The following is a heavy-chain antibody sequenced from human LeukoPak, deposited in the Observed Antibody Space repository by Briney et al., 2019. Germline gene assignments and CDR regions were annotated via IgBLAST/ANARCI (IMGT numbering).Heavy chain of an antibody. V-gene: IGHV3-23*01. CDR2: ISGSGGST. CDR3: AKDDCSSTSCYHAFDI. CDR1: GFTFSSYA. J-gene: IGHJ3*02. D-gene: IGHD2-2*01. Sequence: GGSLRLSCAASGFTFSSYAMSWVRQAPGKGLEWVSAISGSGGSTYYADSVKGRFTISRDNSKNTLYLQMNSLRAEDTAVYYCAKDDCSSTSCYHAFDIWGQGTMVTVSS.